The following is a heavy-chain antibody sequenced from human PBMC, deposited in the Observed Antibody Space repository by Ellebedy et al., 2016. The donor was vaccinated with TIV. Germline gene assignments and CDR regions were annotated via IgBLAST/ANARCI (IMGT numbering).Heavy chain of an antibody. Sequence: AASVKVSCKASGYTFTSHGINWVRQAPGQGLEWVGRIIPILNVVNYARKFQGRVTITADRSTNIVYLELSSLRSEDTAVYYCARWGPYSGTFQGPFDFWGQGVLVTVSS. V-gene: IGHV1-69*04. CDR1: GYTFTSHG. J-gene: IGHJ4*02. CDR3: ARWGPYSGTFQGPFDF. D-gene: IGHD5-12*01. CDR2: IIPILNVV.